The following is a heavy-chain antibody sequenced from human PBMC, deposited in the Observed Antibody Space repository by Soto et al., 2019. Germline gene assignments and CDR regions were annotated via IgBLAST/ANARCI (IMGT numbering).Heavy chain of an antibody. CDR2: ISAYNGNT. CDR3: AREYCSSTSCSRGGYYYGMDV. CDR1: GYTFTSYG. J-gene: IGHJ6*02. Sequence: QVQLVQSGAEVKKPGASVKVSCKASGYTFTSYGISWVRQAPGQGLEWMGWISAYNGNTNYAQKLQGRVTMTTDTSTSTAYMELRSLRSDDTAVYYCAREYCSSTSCSRGGYYYGMDVWGQGTTVTVSS. V-gene: IGHV1-18*04. D-gene: IGHD2-2*01.